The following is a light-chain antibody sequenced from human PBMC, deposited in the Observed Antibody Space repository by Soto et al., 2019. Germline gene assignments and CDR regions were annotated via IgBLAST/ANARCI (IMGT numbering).Light chain of an antibody. V-gene: IGKV3-20*01. CDR2: GAS. CDR3: QQYGSSPWT. J-gene: IGKJ1*01. CDR1: QSVSSSY. Sequence: IVLTQSPGTLSLSTGESATLYCRASQSVSSSYLAWYHQKPGQAPRLLLYGASTRATGIPDRFSGSGSGTDFTLTISGLEPEDFAVYYCQQYGSSPWTFGQGTKVDIK.